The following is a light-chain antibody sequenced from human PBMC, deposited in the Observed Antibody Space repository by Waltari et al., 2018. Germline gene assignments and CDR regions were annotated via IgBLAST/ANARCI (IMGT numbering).Light chain of an antibody. CDR3: QQYNKYPLT. CDR2: KAS. CDR1: TSISTW. Sequence: CLASTSISTWFAGYQQKPGKAPKLLVYKASSLESWVPSRFSGSGSGTEFTLTISSLQADDFATYYCQQYNKYPLTFGGGTKVEI. J-gene: IGKJ4*01. V-gene: IGKV1-5*03.